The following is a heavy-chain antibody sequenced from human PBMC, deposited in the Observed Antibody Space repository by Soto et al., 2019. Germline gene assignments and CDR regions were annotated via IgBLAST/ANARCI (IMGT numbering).Heavy chain of an antibody. D-gene: IGHD6-13*01. CDR1: GFTFSGSA. J-gene: IGHJ4*02. V-gene: IGHV3-73*02. Sequence: EVQLVESGGGLVQPGGSLKLSCAASGFTFSGSAMHWVRQASGKGLEWVGRIRSKANSYATAYAASVNGRFTISRDDSKNTAYLQMNSLKTEDTAVYYCTRHGGVSGQLVLYYWCQGTLVTVSS. CDR2: IRSKANSYAT. CDR3: TRHGGVSGQLVLYY.